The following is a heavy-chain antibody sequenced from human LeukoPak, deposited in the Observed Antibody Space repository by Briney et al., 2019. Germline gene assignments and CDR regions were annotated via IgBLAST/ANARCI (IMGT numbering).Heavy chain of an antibody. CDR1: GGSIGIFY. Sequence: PSETLSLTCTVSGGSIGIFYWNWIRQPPGKGLEWIGYIYYSGSPNYNPSLKSRVTISVDTSKNQFSLKLSPVTAADTAVYYCARAHVAAAGLRLPRKNWFDPWGQGTLVTVSS. CDR3: ARAHVAAAGLRLPRKNWFDP. D-gene: IGHD6-13*01. CDR2: IYYSGSP. J-gene: IGHJ5*02. V-gene: IGHV4-59*01.